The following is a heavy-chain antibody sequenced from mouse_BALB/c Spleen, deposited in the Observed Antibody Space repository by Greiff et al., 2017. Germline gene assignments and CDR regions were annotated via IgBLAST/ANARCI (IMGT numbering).Heavy chain of an antibody. CDR1: GFTFSDYY. CDR3: ARAPITTAFYAMDY. D-gene: IGHD1-2*01. Sequence: EVMLVESGGGLVKPGGSLKLSCAASGFTFSDYYMYWVRQTPEKRLEWVATISDGGSYTYYPDSVKGRFTISRDNAKNNLYLQMSSLKSEDTAMYYCARAPITTAFYAMDYWGQGTSVTVSS. V-gene: IGHV5-4*02. J-gene: IGHJ4*01. CDR2: ISDGGSYT.